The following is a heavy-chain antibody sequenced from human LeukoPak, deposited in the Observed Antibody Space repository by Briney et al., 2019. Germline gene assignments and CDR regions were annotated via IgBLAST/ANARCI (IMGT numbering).Heavy chain of an antibody. D-gene: IGHD3-16*01. CDR1: GFPFSSYV. CDR3: AKNGGGLGY. CDR2: ISGSGGST. V-gene: IGHV3-23*01. Sequence: GGSLRLSCAASGFPFSSYVMTWVRQAPGKGLEWVAAISGSGGSTFYTDSVKGRFAISRDNSRNTVYLQMNSLTAEDTAVYYCAKNGGGLGYWGQGTLVTVSS. J-gene: IGHJ4*02.